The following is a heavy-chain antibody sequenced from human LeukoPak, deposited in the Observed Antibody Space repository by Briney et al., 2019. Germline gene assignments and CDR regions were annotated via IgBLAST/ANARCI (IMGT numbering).Heavy chain of an antibody. Sequence: GGSLRLSCAASGFTFSSYSMNWVRQAPGKGLEWVSSISSSSNYIYYADSVKGRFTISRDNAKNSLYLQMNSLRAEDTAVYYCAKVVQLADYYMDVWGKGTTVTVSS. D-gene: IGHD6-6*01. CDR3: AKVVQLADYYMDV. CDR1: GFTFSSYS. V-gene: IGHV3-21*04. CDR2: ISSSSNYI. J-gene: IGHJ6*03.